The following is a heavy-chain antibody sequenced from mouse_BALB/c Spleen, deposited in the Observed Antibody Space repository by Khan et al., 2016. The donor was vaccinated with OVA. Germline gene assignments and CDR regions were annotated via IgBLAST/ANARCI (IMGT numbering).Heavy chain of an antibody. CDR3: AGLYYYGSSFYARDY. V-gene: IGHV2-9*02. CDR1: GFSLTSYG. CDR2: IWAGGST. J-gene: IGHJ4*01. D-gene: IGHD1-1*01. Sequence: VELVESGPGLVAPSQSLSITCTVSGFSLTSYGVHWVRQPPGKGLEWLGVIWAGGSTNYNSALMSRLSISKDNSKSQVFLRMNSLQTDDTAMYYCAGLYYYGSSFYARDYWGQGTSVTVSS.